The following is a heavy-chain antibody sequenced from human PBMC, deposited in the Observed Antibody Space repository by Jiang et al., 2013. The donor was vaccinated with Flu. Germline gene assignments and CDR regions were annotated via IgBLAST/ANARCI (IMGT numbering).Heavy chain of an antibody. CDR3: ARHGPGDPSFFVDTAMVGIDY. D-gene: IGHD5-18*01. V-gene: IGHV5-51*01. J-gene: IGHJ4*02. CDR1: GYSFTSYW. CDR2: IYPGDSDT. Sequence: AEVKKPGESLKISCKGSGYSFTSYWIGWVRQMPGKGLEWMGIIYPGDSDTRYSPSFQGQVTISADKSISTAYLQWSSLKASDTAMYYCARHGPGDPSFFVDTAMVGIDYWGQGTLVTVSS.